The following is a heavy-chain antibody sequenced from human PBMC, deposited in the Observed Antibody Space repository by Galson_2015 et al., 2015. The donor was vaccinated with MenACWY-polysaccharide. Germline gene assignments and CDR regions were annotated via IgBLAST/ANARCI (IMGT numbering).Heavy chain of an antibody. Sequence: SEPLSLTCPVSGGSVRSASYSWGWLRQPPGGGLEWIGYMSYSGRANSNPSLKSRVTISLDTSKNQFSLRLTSVTAADTAIYYCAREPTYSGSFGWFDPWGQGTLVTVSS. D-gene: IGHD1-26*01. J-gene: IGHJ5*02. CDR3: AREPTYSGSFGWFDP. CDR2: MSYSGRA. V-gene: IGHV4-61*01. CDR1: GGSVRSASYS.